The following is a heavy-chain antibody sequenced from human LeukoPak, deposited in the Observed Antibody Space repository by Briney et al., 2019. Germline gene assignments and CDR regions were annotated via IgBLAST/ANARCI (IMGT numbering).Heavy chain of an antibody. CDR1: GFTVSSNY. CDR3: ARVEGYCSGGSCYFGYFDY. V-gene: IGHV3-66*01. CDR2: IYSGGST. D-gene: IGHD2-15*01. Sequence: GGSLRLSCAASGFTVSSNYMSWVRQAPGKGLEWVSVIYSGGSTYYADSVKGRFTISRHNSKNTLYLQMNSLRAEDTAVYYCARVEGYCSGGSCYFGYFDYWGQGTLVTVSS. J-gene: IGHJ4*02.